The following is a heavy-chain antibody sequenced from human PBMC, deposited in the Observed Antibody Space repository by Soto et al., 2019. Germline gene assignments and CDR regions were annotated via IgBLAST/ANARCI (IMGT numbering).Heavy chain of an antibody. V-gene: IGHV3-30*18. Sequence: QVQLVESGGGVVPPGRSLRLSCAASGFTFSSYGMHWVRQAPGKGLEWVAVISYDGSNKYYADSVKGRFTISRDNSKNALYLQMNSLRAEDTAVYYCAKDQPTYYAYVWGSYRYGMDVWGQGTTVTVSS. CDR1: GFTFSSYG. J-gene: IGHJ6*02. D-gene: IGHD3-16*02. CDR3: AKDQPTYYAYVWGSYRYGMDV. CDR2: ISYDGSNK.